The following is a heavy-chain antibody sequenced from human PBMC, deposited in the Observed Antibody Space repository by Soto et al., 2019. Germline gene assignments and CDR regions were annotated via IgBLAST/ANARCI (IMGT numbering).Heavy chain of an antibody. V-gene: IGHV3-30*04. CDR2: ISHDGRNT. Sequence: QAQLVESGGGVVQPGRSLRLSCAASELPFTDYSMHWVRQTADKGLEWVAFISHDGRNTFYSNSVKGRFTISRDDSRSMLFLQMSGVTVEETAIYYGAVDGVPTSSFRYYYFRFWGRGTLVTVSS. CDR1: ELPFTDYS. CDR3: AVDGVPTSSFRYYYFRF. D-gene: IGHD3-9*01. J-gene: IGHJ4*02.